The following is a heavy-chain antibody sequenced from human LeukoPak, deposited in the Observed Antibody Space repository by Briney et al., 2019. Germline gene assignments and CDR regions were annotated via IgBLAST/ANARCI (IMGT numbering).Heavy chain of an antibody. CDR2: IIPIFGTA. D-gene: IGHD3-22*01. Sequence: SVKVSCKASGGTFSSYAISWVRQAPGQGLEWMGGIIPIFGTANYAQKFQGRVTITADESTSTAYMELSSLRSEDTAVYYCAREVVSLYYYYGMDVWGQGTTVTVSS. J-gene: IGHJ6*02. CDR1: GGTFSSYA. V-gene: IGHV1-69*13. CDR3: AREVVSLYYYYGMDV.